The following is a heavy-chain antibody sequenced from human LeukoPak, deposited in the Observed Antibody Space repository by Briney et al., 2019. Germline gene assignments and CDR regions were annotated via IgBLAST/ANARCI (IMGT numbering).Heavy chain of an antibody. J-gene: IGHJ4*02. V-gene: IGHV3-9*01. CDR1: GFTFDDYA. CDR3: AKVGGIPVDPYFDY. D-gene: IGHD6-19*01. CDR2: ISWNSGSI. Sequence: PGGSPRLSCAASGFTFDDYAMHWVRQAPGKGLEWVSGISWNSGSIGYADSVKGRFTISRDNAKNSLYLQMNSLRAEDTALYYCAKVGGIPVDPYFDYWGQGTLVTVSS.